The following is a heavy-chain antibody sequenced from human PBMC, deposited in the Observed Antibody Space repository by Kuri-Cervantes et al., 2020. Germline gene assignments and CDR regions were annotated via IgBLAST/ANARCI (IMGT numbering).Heavy chain of an antibody. CDR2: ISAYNGNT. D-gene: IGHD5-12*01. CDR3: ARDERGYSGYVSDY. CDR1: GYTFTSYG. V-gene: IGHV1-18*01. Sequence: ASVKVTCKASGYTFTSYGISWVRQAPGQGLEWMGWISAYNGNTSYAQKVQGRVTMTRDTSTSTVYMELSSLRSEDTAVYYCARDERGYSGYVSDYWGQGTLVTVSS. J-gene: IGHJ4*02.